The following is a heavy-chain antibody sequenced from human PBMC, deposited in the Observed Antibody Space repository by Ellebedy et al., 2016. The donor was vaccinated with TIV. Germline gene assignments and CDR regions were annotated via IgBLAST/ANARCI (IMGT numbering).Heavy chain of an antibody. CDR1: GYSFTSYW. CDR2: TYPGDSDT. J-gene: IGHJ6*02. V-gene: IGHV5-51*01. Sequence: GESLKISXKGSGYSFTSYWIGWVRQMPGKGLEWMGITYPGDSDTRYSPSFQGQVTISADKSISTAYLQWSSLKASDTAMYYCARLPSVRGIQHHYYYGMDVWGQGTTVTVSS. D-gene: IGHD5-18*01. CDR3: ARLPSVRGIQHHYYYGMDV.